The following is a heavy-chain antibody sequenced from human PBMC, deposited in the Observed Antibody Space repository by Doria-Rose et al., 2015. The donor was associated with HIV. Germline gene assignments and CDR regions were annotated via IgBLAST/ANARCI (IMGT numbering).Heavy chain of an antibody. D-gene: IGHD3-10*01. CDR2: IKQDGSEK. V-gene: IGHV3-7*01. Sequence: GLVQPGGSLRLSCAASGFTFSSYWMSWVRQAPGKGLEWVANIKQDGSEKYYVDSVKGRFTISRDNAKNSLYLQMNSLRAEDTAVYYCARDYYGSGSYFGYWGQGTLVTVSS. CDR1: GFTFSSYW. CDR3: ARDYYGSGSYFGY. J-gene: IGHJ4*02.